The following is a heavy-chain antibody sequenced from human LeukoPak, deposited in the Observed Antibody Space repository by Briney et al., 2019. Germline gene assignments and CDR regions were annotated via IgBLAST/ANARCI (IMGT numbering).Heavy chain of an antibody. CDR1: GFTFSDYY. J-gene: IGHJ4*02. CDR3: ARVPKASRWELNWGFDY. Sequence: PGGSLRLSCAASGFTFSDYYMSWIRQAPGKGLEWVSYISSSGSTIYYADSVKGRFTISRDNAKNSLYPQMNSLRAEDTAVYYCARVPKASRWELNWGFDYWGQGTLVTVSS. V-gene: IGHV3-11*01. CDR2: ISSSGSTI. D-gene: IGHD1-26*01.